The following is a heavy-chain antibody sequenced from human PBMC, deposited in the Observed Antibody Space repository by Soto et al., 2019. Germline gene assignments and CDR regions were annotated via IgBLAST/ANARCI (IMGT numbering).Heavy chain of an antibody. D-gene: IGHD6-19*01. CDR2: IKQDGSEK. J-gene: IGHJ3*02. CDR3: ARDHGSGWPDAFDI. CDR1: GFTFSSYW. Sequence: PGGSLRLSCAASGFTFSSYWMSWVRQAPGKGLEWVANIKQDGSEKYYVDSVKGRFTISRDNAKNSLYLQMNSLRAEDTAVYYCARDHGSGWPDAFDIWGQGTMVTVSS. V-gene: IGHV3-7*01.